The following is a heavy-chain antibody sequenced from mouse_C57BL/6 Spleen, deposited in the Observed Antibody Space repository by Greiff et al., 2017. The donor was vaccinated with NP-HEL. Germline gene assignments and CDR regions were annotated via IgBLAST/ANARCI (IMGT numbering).Heavy chain of an antibody. D-gene: IGHD2-4*01. CDR2: ISGGGGNT. J-gene: IGHJ4*01. Sequence: EVQVVESGGGLVKPGGSLKLSCAASGFTFSSYTMSWVRQTPEKRLEWVATISGGGGNTYYPDSVKGRFTISRDNAKNTLYLQMSSLRSEDTALYYCARGGLHYDYGGDYWGQGTSVTVSS. CDR3: ARGGLHYDYGGDY. V-gene: IGHV5-9*01. CDR1: GFTFSSYT.